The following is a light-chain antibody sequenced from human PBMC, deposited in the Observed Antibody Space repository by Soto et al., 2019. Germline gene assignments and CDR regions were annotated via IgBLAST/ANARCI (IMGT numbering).Light chain of an antibody. Sequence: DIQLTQSPSSLSASVGDRVTITCRASQSISSYLNWYQQKPGKAPKLLIYAASSLQSGVPSRFSGSGSGTDFTLTISSLQPEDFATYYCQQSSSTPLTFGGGTTVDI. J-gene: IGKJ4*01. CDR3: QQSSSTPLT. V-gene: IGKV1-39*01. CDR1: QSISSY. CDR2: AAS.